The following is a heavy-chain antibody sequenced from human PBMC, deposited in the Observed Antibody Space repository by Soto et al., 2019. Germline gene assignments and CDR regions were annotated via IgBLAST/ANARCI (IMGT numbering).Heavy chain of an antibody. CDR1: GASLSSGGYY. D-gene: IGHD4-17*01. CDR2: IYYSGAT. CDR3: ARRRPGYGVNGFDP. V-gene: IGHV4-31*03. J-gene: IGHJ5*02. Sequence: QVQLQESGPGLVKPSETLSLTCSVSGASLSSGGYYWSWIRQLPGKGLEWIGYIYYSGATYYNPSLKRRPYTSDDKSKNHFSLTLTSVTAADTGVYYCARRRPGYGVNGFDPWGQGTLVTVSS.